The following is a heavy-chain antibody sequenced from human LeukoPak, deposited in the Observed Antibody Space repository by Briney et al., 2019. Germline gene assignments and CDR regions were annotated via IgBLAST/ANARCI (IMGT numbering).Heavy chain of an antibody. CDR1: GFTFSRHD. D-gene: IGHD6-19*01. Sequence: GGSLRLSCAASGFTFSRHDMHWVRQGTGQGLEWVAAIGTLSDTFYPDSLKGRFTISRENAKNSLYLQMNSLRAGDTAVYYCATGRSSGWSYAFDIWGQGTMVTVSS. J-gene: IGHJ3*02. V-gene: IGHV3-13*01. CDR3: ATGRSSGWSYAFDI. CDR2: IGTLSDT.